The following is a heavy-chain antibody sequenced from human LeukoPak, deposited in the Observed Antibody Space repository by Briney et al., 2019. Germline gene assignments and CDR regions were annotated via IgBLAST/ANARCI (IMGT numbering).Heavy chain of an antibody. J-gene: IGHJ4*02. Sequence: SETLSLTCTVSGGSISPYYWSWIRQPPGQGLESIGYIYYNGNTSYNPSLRSRVTISVDASKNHFSLRLRSVTAADAAVYYCGRGGGYKDYWGQGTLVTVSS. CDR3: GRGGGYKDY. CDR2: IYYNGNT. D-gene: IGHD6-19*01. V-gene: IGHV4-59*01. CDR1: GGSISPYY.